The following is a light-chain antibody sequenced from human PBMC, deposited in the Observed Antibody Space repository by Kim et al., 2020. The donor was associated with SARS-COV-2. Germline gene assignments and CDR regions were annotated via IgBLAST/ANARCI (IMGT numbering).Light chain of an antibody. Sequence: GSPGQTASITCSGDKLGDKYACWYQQEPGQSPVLVIYQDSKRPSGIPERFSGSNSGNTATLTISGTQAMDEADYYCQAWDSSTAVFGGGTQLTVL. CDR1: KLGDKY. V-gene: IGLV3-1*01. J-gene: IGLJ7*01. CDR2: QDS. CDR3: QAWDSSTAV.